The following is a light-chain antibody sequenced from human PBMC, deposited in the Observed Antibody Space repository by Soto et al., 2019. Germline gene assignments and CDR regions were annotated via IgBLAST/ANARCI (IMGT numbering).Light chain of an antibody. Sequence: QSVLTQPPSASGSPGQSVTISCTGTSSDVGGYNYVSWYQQYPGKAPKLLIYEVTKRPSGVPDRFSGSKSSNTASLTVSGLQIDDEADYYCSSYTTSVRVFGTGTKVTVL. CDR1: SSDVGGYNY. CDR3: SSYTTSVRV. CDR2: EVT. V-gene: IGLV2-8*01. J-gene: IGLJ1*01.